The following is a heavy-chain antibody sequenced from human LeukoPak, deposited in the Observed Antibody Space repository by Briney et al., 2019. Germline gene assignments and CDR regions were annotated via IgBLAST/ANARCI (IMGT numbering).Heavy chain of an antibody. Sequence: PSETLSLTCAVYGGSFSGYYWSWIRQPPGKGLEWIGEINHSGSTNYNPSLKSRVTISVDTSKNQFSLKLSSVTAADTAVYYCARGSAVPAAIWNWFDLWGQGTLVTVSS. CDR3: ARGSAVPAAIWNWFDL. V-gene: IGHV4-34*01. CDR2: INHSGST. D-gene: IGHD2-2*02. CDR1: GGSFSGYY. J-gene: IGHJ5*02.